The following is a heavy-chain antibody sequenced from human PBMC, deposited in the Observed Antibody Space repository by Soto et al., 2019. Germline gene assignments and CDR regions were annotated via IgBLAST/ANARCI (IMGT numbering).Heavy chain of an antibody. J-gene: IGHJ6*02. D-gene: IGHD2-2*02. CDR2: ISGSGGST. V-gene: IGHV3-23*01. Sequence: GGSLRLSCAASGFTFSSYAMSWVRQAPGKGLEWVSAISGSGGSTYYADSVKGRFTISRDNSKNTLYLQMNSLRAEDTAVYYCAKDDIVVVPAAITEYYYYYGMDVWGQGTTVTVFS. CDR3: AKDDIVVVPAAITEYYYYYGMDV. CDR1: GFTFSSYA.